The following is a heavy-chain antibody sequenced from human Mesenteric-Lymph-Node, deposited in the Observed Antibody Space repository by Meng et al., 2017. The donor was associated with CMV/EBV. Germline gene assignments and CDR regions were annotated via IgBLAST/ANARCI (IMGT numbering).Heavy chain of an antibody. CDR2: IVPIVTRT. D-gene: IGHD2-2*01. CDR1: GDTFNNYA. V-gene: IGHV1-69*10. Sequence: SVKVSCKVSGDTFNNYAISWVRQAPGQGLEWVGGIVPIVTRTNYAQKFQGRVTITADKSTSTAYMELSSLRSEDTAVYYCARVVVVPAASYYYYYGMDVWGQGTTVTVSS. CDR3: ARVVVVPAASYYYYYGMDV. J-gene: IGHJ6*02.